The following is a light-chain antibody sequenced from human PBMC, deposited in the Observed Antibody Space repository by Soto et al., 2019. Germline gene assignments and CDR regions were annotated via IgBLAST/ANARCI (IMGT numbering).Light chain of an antibody. CDR1: QSVSTW. CDR2: KAS. CDR3: QQYASYSSLT. V-gene: IGKV1-5*03. J-gene: IGKJ4*01. Sequence: DIQMTQSPSILSASVGDRVTITCRASQSVSTWVAWYQQKPGKAPKLLIFKASILQGGVPSRFSGGGSGAEXXXTIXSLQPDDFATYYCQQYASYSSLTFGGGTKVEIK.